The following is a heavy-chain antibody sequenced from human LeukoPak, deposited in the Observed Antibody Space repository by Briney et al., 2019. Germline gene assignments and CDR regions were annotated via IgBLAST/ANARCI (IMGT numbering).Heavy chain of an antibody. CDR2: INNSGGST. CDR1: GFTFSSYA. CDR3: ATTYTSSWYNY. D-gene: IGHD6-13*01. Sequence: GESLKISCAASGFTFSSYAMSWVRQAPGKGLEWVSLINNSGGSTYYADSVKGRFTISRDNSKNTLYLQMNSLRAEDTALYYCATTYTSSWYNYWGQGTPVTVSS. J-gene: IGHJ4*02. V-gene: IGHV3-23*01.